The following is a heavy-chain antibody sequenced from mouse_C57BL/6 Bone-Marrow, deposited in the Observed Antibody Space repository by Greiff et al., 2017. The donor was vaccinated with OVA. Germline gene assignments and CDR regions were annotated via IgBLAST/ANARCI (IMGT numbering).Heavy chain of an antibody. CDR1: GYTFTSYG. J-gene: IGHJ2*01. CDR2: IYHRSGNT. V-gene: IGHV1-81*01. CDR3: ARPGDYDVDPDY. D-gene: IGHD2-4*01. Sequence: VKLQESGAELARPGASVKLSCKASGYTFTSYGISWVKQRTGQGLEWIGEIYHRSGNTYYNEKFKGKATLTADKSSSTAYMELRSLTSEDSAVYFCARPGDYDVDPDYWGQGTTLTVSS.